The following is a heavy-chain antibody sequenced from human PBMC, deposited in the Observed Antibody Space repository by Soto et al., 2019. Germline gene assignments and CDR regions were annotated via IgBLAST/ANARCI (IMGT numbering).Heavy chain of an antibody. D-gene: IGHD5-18*01. CDR2: IYYSGST. J-gene: IGHJ6*02. V-gene: IGHV4-59*01. CDR3: AREGLPHYYYGMDV. CDR1: GGSISSYY. Sequence: SETLSLTCTVSGGSISSYYWSWSRQPPGKGLEWIGYIYYSGSTNYNPSLKSRVTISVDTSKNQFSLKLSSVTAADTAVYYCAREGLPHYYYGMDVWGQGTTVTVSS.